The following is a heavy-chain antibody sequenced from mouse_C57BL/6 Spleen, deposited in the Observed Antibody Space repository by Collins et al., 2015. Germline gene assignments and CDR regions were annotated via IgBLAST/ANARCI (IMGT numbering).Heavy chain of an antibody. CDR1: GYTFTSYH. Sequence: LQQSGASVKLSCKASGYTFTSYHMFWVKQRPGQGLEWIGEINPSNGGTNFNEKFKSKATLTVDKSSSTAYMQLSSLTSEDSAVYYCTRYGYGSTYYAMDYWGQGTSVTVSS. V-gene: IGHV1S81*02. J-gene: IGHJ4*01. D-gene: IGHD1-1*01. CDR2: INPSNGGT. CDR3: TRYGYGSTYYAMDY.